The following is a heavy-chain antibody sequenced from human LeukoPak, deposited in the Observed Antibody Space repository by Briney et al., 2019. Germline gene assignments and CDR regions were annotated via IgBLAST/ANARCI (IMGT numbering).Heavy chain of an antibody. V-gene: IGHV3-21*01. J-gene: IGHJ4*02. CDR2: ISSSSSYI. D-gene: IGHD2-15*01. CDR1: GFTFSSYI. CDR3: ARDCSGGSCFFDY. Sequence: GGSLRLSCAASGFTFSSYIMNWVRQAPGKGLEWVSSISSSSSYIYYAASVKGRFTISRDNAKNSLYLQMNSLRAEDTAVYYCARDCSGGSCFFDYWGQGTLVTVSS.